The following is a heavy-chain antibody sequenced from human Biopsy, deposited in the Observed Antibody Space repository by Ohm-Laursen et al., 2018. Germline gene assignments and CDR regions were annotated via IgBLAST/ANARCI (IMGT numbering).Heavy chain of an antibody. CDR1: GGTFTNYA. CDR2: IIPIFGTA. Sequence: VSSVKVSCKTSGGTFTNYAISWVRQAPGQGLEWMGGIIPIFGTANYAQKFQGRVTITADKSTSTAYMELSSLRSDDTAVYYCARDALGGGSYRFFYWGQGSLVTVSS. V-gene: IGHV1-69*06. D-gene: IGHD1-26*01. CDR3: ARDALGGGSYRFFY. J-gene: IGHJ4*02.